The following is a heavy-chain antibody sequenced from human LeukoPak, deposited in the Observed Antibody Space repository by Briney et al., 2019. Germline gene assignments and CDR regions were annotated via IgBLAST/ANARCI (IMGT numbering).Heavy chain of an antibody. CDR1: GFTVSNNY. CDR3: AREGVYYYGSENWFDP. D-gene: IGHD3-10*01. V-gene: IGHV3-53*01. J-gene: IGHJ5*02. CDR2: IYSGGST. Sequence: PGGSLRLSCAASGFTVSNNYMTWVRQAPGKGLEWVSVIYSGGSTYYADSVKGRFTISRDNAKNSLYLQMNSLRAEDTAVYYCAREGVYYYGSENWFDPWGQGTLVTVSS.